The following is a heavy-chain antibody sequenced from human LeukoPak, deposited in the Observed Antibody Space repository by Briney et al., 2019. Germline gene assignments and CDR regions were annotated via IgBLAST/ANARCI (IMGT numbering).Heavy chain of an antibody. V-gene: IGHV3-23*01. CDR1: GFTFSDYG. D-gene: IGHD3-10*01. Sequence: GGSLRLSCAASGFTFSDYGMSWVRQAPGKGLEWVSTISGGDFSGNTYYADSVEGRFTVSRDNSKNTLDLQMTDLRPEDTAIYYCAKRNTMVRGGPCFDYWGQGILVAVSS. CDR3: AKRNTMVRGGPCFDY. CDR2: ISGGDFSGNT. J-gene: IGHJ4*02.